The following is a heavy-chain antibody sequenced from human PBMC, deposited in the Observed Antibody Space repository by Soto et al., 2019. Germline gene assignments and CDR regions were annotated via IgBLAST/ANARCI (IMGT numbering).Heavy chain of an antibody. Sequence: GGSLRLSCAASGFTFSSYAMSWVRQAPGKGLEWVSAISGSGGSTYYADSVKGRFTISRDNSKNTLYLQMNSLRAADTAVYYCARGNRITIFGVVIPFWFDPWGQGTLVTISS. V-gene: IGHV3-23*01. CDR1: GFTFSSYA. D-gene: IGHD3-3*01. J-gene: IGHJ5*02. CDR2: ISGSGGST. CDR3: ARGNRITIFGVVIPFWFDP.